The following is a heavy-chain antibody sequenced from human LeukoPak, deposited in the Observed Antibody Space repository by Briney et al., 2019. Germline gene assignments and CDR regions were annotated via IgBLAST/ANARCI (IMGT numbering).Heavy chain of an antibody. CDR1: GFTFSSYA. J-gene: IGHJ4*02. CDR3: ARGEYYFDY. V-gene: IGHV3-21*01. Sequence: GGSLRLSCAASGFTFSSYAMMWVRQAPGKGLGWVSSIDSTSSFIYYADSLKGRFTVSRDNAKNSLYLRMNNLRAEDTAVYYCARGEYYFDYWGQGTLVTVSS. CDR2: IDSTSSFI.